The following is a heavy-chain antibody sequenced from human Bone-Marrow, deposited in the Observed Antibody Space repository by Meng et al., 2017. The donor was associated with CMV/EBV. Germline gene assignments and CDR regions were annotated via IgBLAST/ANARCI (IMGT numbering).Heavy chain of an antibody. Sequence: SQTLSLTCAISGDSVSSNSAAWNWIRQSPSRGLEWLGRTYYRSKWYNDYAVSVKSRITINPDTSKNQFSLQLNSVTPEDTAVYYCAGRGYCSSTSCASLDYWGQGPLVTVSS. J-gene: IGHJ4*02. D-gene: IGHD2-2*01. CDR1: GDSVSSNSAA. CDR3: AGRGYCSSTSCASLDY. V-gene: IGHV6-1*01. CDR2: TYYRSKWYN.